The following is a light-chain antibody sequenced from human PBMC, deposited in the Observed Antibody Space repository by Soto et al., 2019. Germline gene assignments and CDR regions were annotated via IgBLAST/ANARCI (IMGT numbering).Light chain of an antibody. Sequence: VVLTQSPGTLSLSPGESATLSCRASQSVTSSYLAWLQQKPGQPPRLLIYGASRRANGTPDRISGSGSGTEFTLTISRVEPEDFAVYFCQQYGSYALTFGQGTKLEIK. V-gene: IGKV3-20*01. CDR3: QQYGSYALT. J-gene: IGKJ2*01. CDR1: QSVTSSY. CDR2: GAS.